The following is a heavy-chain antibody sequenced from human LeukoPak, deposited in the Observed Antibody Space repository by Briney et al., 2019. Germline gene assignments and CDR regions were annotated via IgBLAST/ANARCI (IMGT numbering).Heavy chain of an antibody. V-gene: IGHV3-21*06. J-gene: IGHJ4*02. CDR2: ISSSSSYI. D-gene: IGHD6-19*01. CDR3: ARNGVGVAGTVDY. Sequence: ETLSLTCTVSGGSISSYYWSWIRQPPGKGLEWVSCISSSSSYISYADSVKGRFTISRDNAKNSLYLQMNSLRAEDTAVYYCARNGVGVAGTVDYWGQGALVTVSS. CDR1: GGSISSYY.